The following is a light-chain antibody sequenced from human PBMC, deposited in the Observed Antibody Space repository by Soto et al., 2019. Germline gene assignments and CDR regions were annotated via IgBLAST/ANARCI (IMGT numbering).Light chain of an antibody. CDR1: QSVRSW. J-gene: IGKJ4*01. V-gene: IGKV1-5*01. Sequence: DIQMTQSPSTLSASVGDRVTITCRASQSVRSWLAWYQQKPGKAPKFLIYDASSLESGVPSSFSGSGSGTEFTLTISSLQPDDFATYYCQQYDNYPLTFGGGTKLDIK. CDR3: QQYDNYPLT. CDR2: DAS.